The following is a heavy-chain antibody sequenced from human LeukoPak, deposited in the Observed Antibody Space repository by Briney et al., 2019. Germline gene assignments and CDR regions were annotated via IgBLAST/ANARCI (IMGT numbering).Heavy chain of an antibody. J-gene: IGHJ4*02. CDR2: IYYSGST. V-gene: IGHV4-39*01. Sequence: SETLSLTCTVSGGSISSSSYYWGWIRQPPGKGLEWIGSIYYSGSTYYNPSLKSRVTISVDTSKNQFSLKLSSVTAADTAVYYCARADRWIQLWLRDTPTGNFDYWGQGTLVTVSS. CDR3: ARADRWIQLWLRDTPTGNFDY. CDR1: GGSISSSSYY. D-gene: IGHD5-18*01.